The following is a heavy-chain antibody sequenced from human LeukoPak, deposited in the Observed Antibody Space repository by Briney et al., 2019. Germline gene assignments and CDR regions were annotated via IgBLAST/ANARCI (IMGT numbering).Heavy chain of an antibody. J-gene: IGHJ4*02. CDR1: GYGFTSYY. D-gene: IGHD3-10*01. CDR3: ARHGSGRYYPAEGRIDY. V-gene: IGHV1-46*03. CDR2: INPSVGGT. Sequence: ASVKVSCKAFGYGFTSYYIHWVRQAPGQGLEWMGIINPSVGGTTYARKFQGRVTMTRDTSTSTVYMELSSLRSEDTAVYYCARHGSGRYYPAEGRIDYWGQGTLVTVSS.